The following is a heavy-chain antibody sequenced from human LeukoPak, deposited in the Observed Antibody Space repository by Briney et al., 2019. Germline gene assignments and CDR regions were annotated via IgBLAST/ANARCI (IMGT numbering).Heavy chain of an antibody. CDR1: GFTFGDYA. J-gene: IGHJ5*02. V-gene: IGHV3-49*03. D-gene: IGHD5-18*01. CDR3: TRCGYSYGYWFDP. CDR2: IRSKAYGGTT. Sequence: GRSLRLSCTAPGFTFGDYAMSWFRQAPGKGLEWVGFIRSKAYGGTTEYATSVKGRFTISRDDSKSIAYLQMNSLKTEDTAVYYCTRCGYSYGYWFDPWGQGTLVTVSS.